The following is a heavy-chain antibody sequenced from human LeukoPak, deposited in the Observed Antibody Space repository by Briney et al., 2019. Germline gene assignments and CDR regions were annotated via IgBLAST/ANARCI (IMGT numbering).Heavy chain of an antibody. CDR1: GGSIRSYY. CDR3: ARLQATVSIHAYFDF. V-gene: IGHV4-59*01. J-gene: IGHJ4*02. Sequence: SETLSLTCTVSGGSIRSYYWSWIRQPPGKGLEWIAYIYYSGSTNYNPSLESRLAISVDTSKNQFSLKLDSVTAADTAVYYCARLQATVSIHAYFDFWGQGTLVTVSS. D-gene: IGHD4-17*01. CDR2: IYYSGST.